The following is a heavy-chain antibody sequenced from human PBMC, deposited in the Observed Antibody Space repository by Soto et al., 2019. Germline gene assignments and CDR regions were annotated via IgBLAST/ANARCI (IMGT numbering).Heavy chain of an antibody. D-gene: IGHD6-25*01. J-gene: IGHJ5*02. CDR3: ARDQLSSGLYVWFDP. Sequence: HVQLQESGPGLVKPSGTLSLTCTVSGGSISTYYWSWIRQPPGKGLEWIGYIYYDGSTSYNPSLRSRVTISVDTSKNQFSLILSSVTSADTAVYYCARDQLSSGLYVWFDPWGQGTLVTVSS. V-gene: IGHV4-59*01. CDR2: IYYDGST. CDR1: GGSISTYY.